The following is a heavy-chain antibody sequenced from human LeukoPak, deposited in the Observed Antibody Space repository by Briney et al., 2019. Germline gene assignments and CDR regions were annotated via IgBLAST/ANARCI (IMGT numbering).Heavy chain of an antibody. Sequence: SETLSLTCTVSGYSISSGYYWGWIRQPPGKGLEWIGSIYHSGSTYYNPSLKSRVTISVDTSKNQFYLKLTSVAAADTAVYYCARDRQLLEPSFDPWGQGTLVTVSS. CDR2: IYHSGST. J-gene: IGHJ5*02. CDR1: GYSISSGYY. V-gene: IGHV4-38-2*02. CDR3: ARDRQLLEPSFDP. D-gene: IGHD1-1*01.